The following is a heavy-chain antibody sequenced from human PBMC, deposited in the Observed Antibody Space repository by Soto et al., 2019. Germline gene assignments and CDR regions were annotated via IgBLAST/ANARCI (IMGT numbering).Heavy chain of an antibody. CDR1: GGSISSGGYY. D-gene: IGHD5-18*01. CDR3: ARDSYSYGYLDYFDY. CDR2: IYYSGST. J-gene: IGHJ4*02. V-gene: IGHV4-31*03. Sequence: SETLSLTCTVSGGSISSGGYYWSWIRQHPGKGLEWIGYIYYSGSTYYNPSLKSRVTISVDTSKNQFSLKLSSVTAADTAVYYCARDSYSYGYLDYFDYWGQGTLVTVSS.